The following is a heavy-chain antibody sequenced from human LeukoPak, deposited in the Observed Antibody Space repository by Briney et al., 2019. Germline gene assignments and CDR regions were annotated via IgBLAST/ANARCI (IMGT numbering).Heavy chain of an antibody. Sequence: PGGSLRLSCVASGFSLSSYNMNWVRQAPGKGLEWVSAISGSGGSTYYADSVKGRFTISRDNSKNTLYLQMNSLRAEDTAVYYCAKDRGEEQQLPRAEYFQHWGQGTLVTVSS. J-gene: IGHJ1*01. V-gene: IGHV3-23*01. CDR2: ISGSGGST. CDR3: AKDRGEEQQLPRAEYFQH. CDR1: GFSLSSYN. D-gene: IGHD6-13*01.